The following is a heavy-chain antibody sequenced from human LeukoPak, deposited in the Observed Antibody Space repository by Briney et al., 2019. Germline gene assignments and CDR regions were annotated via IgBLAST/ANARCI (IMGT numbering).Heavy chain of an antibody. CDR3: AREEMEGTTRSGPLT. J-gene: IGHJ1*01. CDR1: GFTFSDYD. V-gene: IGHV3-30*02. CDR2: MRNDGSQI. Sequence: RGGSLRLSCVASGFTFSDYDMHWVRQDAGEWLEWVASMRNDGSQIYYADSVLGRFTLYRDNAENSLYLQMTSLRAENTPVYYCAREEMEGTTRSGPLTWGQGTLLTVSS. D-gene: IGHD1-14*01.